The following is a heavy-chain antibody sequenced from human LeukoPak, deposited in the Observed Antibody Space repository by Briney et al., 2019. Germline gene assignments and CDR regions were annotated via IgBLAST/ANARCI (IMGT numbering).Heavy chain of an antibody. V-gene: IGHV4-61*08. CDR3: AREYGDYVWFDP. CDR2: IYNSGST. Sequence: SETLSLTCTVSGGSISSGGYSWSWVRQHPGKGLEWIGHIYNSGSTNYNPSLKSRVTMSVDTSKNQFSLKLSSVTAADTAVYYCAREYGDYVWFDPWGQGTLVTVSS. J-gene: IGHJ5*02. D-gene: IGHD4-17*01. CDR1: GGSISSGGYS.